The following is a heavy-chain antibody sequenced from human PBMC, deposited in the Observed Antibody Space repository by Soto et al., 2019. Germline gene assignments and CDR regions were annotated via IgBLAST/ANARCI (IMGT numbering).Heavy chain of an antibody. CDR2: FDPEDGET. Sequence: ASVKVSCKVSGYTLTELSMHWVRQAPGKGLEWMGGFDPEDGETIYAQKFQGRVTMTEDTSTDTAYMELSSLRSEDTAVYYCATDKYYDFWSGPGVWGPGTTVTVFS. CDR1: GYTLTELS. J-gene: IGHJ6*02. D-gene: IGHD3-3*01. CDR3: ATDKYYDFWSGPGV. V-gene: IGHV1-24*01.